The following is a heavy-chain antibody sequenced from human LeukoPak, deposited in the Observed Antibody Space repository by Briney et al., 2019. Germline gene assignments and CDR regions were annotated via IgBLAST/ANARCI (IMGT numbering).Heavy chain of an antibody. J-gene: IGHJ6*04. V-gene: IGHV3-48*04. D-gene: IGHD3-10*02. Sequence: GGSLRLSCAASGFTFDDYSMHWVRQAPGKGLEWVSYISSSGSTIYYADSVKGRFTISRDNAKNSLYLQMNSLRAEDTAVYYCAELGITMIGGVWGKGTTVTISS. CDR1: GFTFDDYS. CDR3: AELGITMIGGV. CDR2: ISSSGSTI.